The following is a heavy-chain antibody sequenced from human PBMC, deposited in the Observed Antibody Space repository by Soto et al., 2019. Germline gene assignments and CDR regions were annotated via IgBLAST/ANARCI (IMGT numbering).Heavy chain of an antibody. V-gene: IGHV5-51*03. CDR3: ARLPLQVVGSGDEDWFDP. Sequence: EVQLVQSGAEVKKPGESLKISCKGSGYSFTSYWIGWVRQMPGKGLEWMGSIYPGDSDTRYSPSFQGQVTISADKSISTAYVQWSSRKASYTAMYYCARLPLQVVGSGDEDWFDPWGQGTLVTVSS. D-gene: IGHD2-21*01. J-gene: IGHJ5*02. CDR2: IYPGDSDT. CDR1: GYSFTSYW.